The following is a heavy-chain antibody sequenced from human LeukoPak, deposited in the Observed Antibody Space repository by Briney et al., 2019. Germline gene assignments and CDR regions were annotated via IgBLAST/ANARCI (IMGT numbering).Heavy chain of an antibody. CDR2: INPNSGGT. D-gene: IGHD1-26*01. V-gene: IGHV1-2*02. J-gene: IGHJ4*02. Sequence: GASVKVSCKASGYTFTGYYMHWVRQAPGQGLEWMGWINPNSGGTNYAQKFQGRVTMTRDTSISTAYMELSRLRSDDTAVYYCARDLELLMSPFDYWGQGTLVTVSS. CDR1: GYTFTGYY. CDR3: ARDLELLMSPFDY.